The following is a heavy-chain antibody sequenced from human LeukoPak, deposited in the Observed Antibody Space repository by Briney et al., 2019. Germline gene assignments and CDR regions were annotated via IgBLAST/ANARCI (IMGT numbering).Heavy chain of an antibody. D-gene: IGHD6-19*01. V-gene: IGHV3-7*01. CDR1: GFTVSGTY. J-gene: IGHJ6*02. Sequence: GGPLRLSCAASGFTVSGTYMSWVRQAPGKGLEWVATIKQGGSETYYVDSVKGRFTISRDNAKNSLFLQMNSLRAEDTAVYYCARSRISSTEQWLVYEAYYYYYGMDVWGQGTTVTVSS. CDR2: IKQGGSET. CDR3: ARSRISSTEQWLVYEAYYYYYGMDV.